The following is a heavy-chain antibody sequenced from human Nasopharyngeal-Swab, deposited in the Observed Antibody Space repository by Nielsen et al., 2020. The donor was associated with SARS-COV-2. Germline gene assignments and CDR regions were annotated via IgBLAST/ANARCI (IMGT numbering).Heavy chain of an antibody. CDR2: ISGYNLDT. Sequence: ASVKVSCKASGYTLTGYYMHWVRQAPGQGLEWMGWISGYNLDTKYAQNFQDRVAMTIDTSTNTAYMELRSLTSDDTALYYCARIRLYNNYMGNWVDPWGQGTLVTVSS. J-gene: IGHJ5*02. CDR1: GYTLTGYY. CDR3: ARIRLYNNYMGNWVDP. V-gene: IGHV1-18*04. D-gene: IGHD4-11*01.